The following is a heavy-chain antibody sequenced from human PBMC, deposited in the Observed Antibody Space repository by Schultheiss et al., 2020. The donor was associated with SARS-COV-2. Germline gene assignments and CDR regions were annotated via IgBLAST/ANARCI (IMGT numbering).Heavy chain of an antibody. CDR2: IKQDGSEK. V-gene: IGHV3-7*01. CDR1: GFTFSSYA. D-gene: IGHD6-19*01. CDR3: ARDLFPSSGYNPGDY. Sequence: GESLKISCAASGFTFSSYAMHWVRQAPGKGLEWVANIKQDGSEKYYVDSVKGRFTISRDNAKNSLYLQMNSLRAEDTAVYYCARDLFPSSGYNPGDYWGQGTLVTVSS. J-gene: IGHJ4*02.